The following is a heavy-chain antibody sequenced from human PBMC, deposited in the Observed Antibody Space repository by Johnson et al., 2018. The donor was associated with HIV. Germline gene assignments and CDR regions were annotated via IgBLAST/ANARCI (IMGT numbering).Heavy chain of an antibody. J-gene: IGHJ3*02. CDR3: AKSGDSGSYDRMGAFDI. CDR2: ISSDGGSS. CDR1: GFTFSSYA. V-gene: IGHV3-64*01. Sequence: VQLVESGGGLVQPGGSLRLSCAASGFTFSSYAMHWVRQAPGKGLEYVSAISSDGGSSSSANSVKGRFTISRDNSKNTLFLQMGSLRAEDMAVYYCAKSGDSGSYDRMGAFDIWGQGTMVTVSS. D-gene: IGHD1-26*01.